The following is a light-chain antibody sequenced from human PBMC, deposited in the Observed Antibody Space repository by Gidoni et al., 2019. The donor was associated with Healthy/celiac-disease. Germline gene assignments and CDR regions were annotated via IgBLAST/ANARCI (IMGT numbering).Light chain of an antibody. J-gene: IGLJ3*02. CDR2: DTS. V-gene: IGLV7-46*01. CDR3: LLSYSGAHWV. CDR1: TGAVTSGHY. Sequence: QAVVTQEPSLTVSPGGTVNLTCGSSTGAVTSGHYPYCFQPKPGQAPRTLIYDTSNKHSWTPARFSGSLRGGKAALTLSGAQPEDEAEYYCLLSYSGAHWVFGGGTKLTVL.